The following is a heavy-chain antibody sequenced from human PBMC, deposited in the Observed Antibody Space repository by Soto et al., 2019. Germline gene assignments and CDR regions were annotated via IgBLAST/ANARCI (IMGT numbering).Heavy chain of an antibody. CDR3: AKERSGMDV. V-gene: IGHV3-23*01. J-gene: IGHJ6*02. CDR2: ISGSGVGT. CDR1: GFTFSSYA. Sequence: GGSLRLSCAASGFTFSSYAMSWVRQALRKGLEWVSAISGSGVGTNYADSVKGRFTISRDNSKNTLYLQMNSLRAEDTAVYYCAKERSGMDVWAQGTTVTVSS.